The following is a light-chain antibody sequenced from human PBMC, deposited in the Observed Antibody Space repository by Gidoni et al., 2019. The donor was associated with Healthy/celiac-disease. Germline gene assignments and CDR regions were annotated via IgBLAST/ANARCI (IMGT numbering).Light chain of an antibody. V-gene: IGLV1-40*01. CDR2: GNS. CDR1: SSNIGAGYD. Sequence: QSVLTQPPSVSGAPGQRVTISCTGSSSNIGAGYDVHWYQQLPGTAPKLLIYGNSNRPSGVSDRFSGSKSGTSASLAITGLQAEDEADYYCQSYDSSLSGSEVFGTGTKVTVL. J-gene: IGLJ1*01. CDR3: QSYDSSLSGSEV.